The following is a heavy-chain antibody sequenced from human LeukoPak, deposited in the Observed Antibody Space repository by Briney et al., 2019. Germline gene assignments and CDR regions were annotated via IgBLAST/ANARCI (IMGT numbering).Heavy chain of an antibody. V-gene: IGHV4-39*01. Sequence: SETVSLTCSVSGGSISSSSYYWGWIRQPPGKGLEWIGSIYYSGNTYYNPSLKSRVTIFVDTSKNQFSLKLSSVTAADTAVYYCASIYTAMVSFDYWGQGTLVIVSS. J-gene: IGHJ4*02. CDR2: IYYSGNT. CDR3: ASIYTAMVSFDY. CDR1: GGSISSSSYY. D-gene: IGHD5-18*01.